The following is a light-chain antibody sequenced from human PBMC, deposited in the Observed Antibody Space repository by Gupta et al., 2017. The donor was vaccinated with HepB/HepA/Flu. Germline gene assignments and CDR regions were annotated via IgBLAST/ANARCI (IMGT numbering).Light chain of an antibody. CDR2: DVS. V-gene: IGLV2-14*01. CDR1: SSDVGGYNY. J-gene: IGLJ2*01. CDR3: SSDTSSSTLV. Sequence: SALTQPASVSGSPGQSITISCTGTSSDVGGYNYVSWYQQHPGKAHKLMIYDVSKRPAGVANRFSGSKSGNTASLTISGLKAEDEADYYCSSDTSSSTLVFGGGTKLTVL.